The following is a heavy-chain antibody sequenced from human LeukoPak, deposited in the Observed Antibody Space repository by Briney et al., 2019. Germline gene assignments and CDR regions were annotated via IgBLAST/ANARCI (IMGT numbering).Heavy chain of an antibody. CDR1: GFTFSNAW. Sequence: PGGSLRLSCAASGFTFSNAWVNWVRQAPGKGLEWVGRIKSKTDGGTTDYAAPVKGRFAISRDDSENTLYLQMNSLKTEDTAVYYCTSWYSSSSFVDYWGQGTLVTVSS. CDR2: IKSKTDGGTT. D-gene: IGHD6-6*01. J-gene: IGHJ4*02. V-gene: IGHV3-15*01. CDR3: TSWYSSSSFVDY.